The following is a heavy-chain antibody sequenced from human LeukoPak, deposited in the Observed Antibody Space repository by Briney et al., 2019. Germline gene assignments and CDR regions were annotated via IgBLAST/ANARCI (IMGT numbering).Heavy chain of an antibody. CDR1: GYTFTTYD. CDR2: MNPNSGNT. V-gene: IGHV1-8*01. CDR3: ARGPNKSDGGNSGSAWFDP. J-gene: IGHJ5*02. D-gene: IGHD4-23*01. Sequence: ASVRVSCKASGYTFTTYDINWVRQATGQGLEWMGWMNPNSGNTGHAQKFQGRVTMTRNTSISTAYMELSSLRSEDTAVYYCARGPNKSDGGNSGSAWFDPWGQGTLVTVSS.